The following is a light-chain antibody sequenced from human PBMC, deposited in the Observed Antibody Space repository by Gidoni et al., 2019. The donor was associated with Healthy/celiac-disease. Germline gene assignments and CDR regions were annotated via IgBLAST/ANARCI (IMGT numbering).Light chain of an antibody. J-gene: IGKJ3*01. CDR2: GAS. CDR3: QQYGSSPFT. CDR1: QSVSSSY. Sequence: DIVLTQSTGTLSLSQGERATLSCRASQSVSSSYLTWYQQKPDQAPRLLNYGASSRATGIPDRFSGSGSGTDFTLTISRLEPEDFAVYYCQQYGSSPFTFGPGTKVDIK. V-gene: IGKV3-20*01.